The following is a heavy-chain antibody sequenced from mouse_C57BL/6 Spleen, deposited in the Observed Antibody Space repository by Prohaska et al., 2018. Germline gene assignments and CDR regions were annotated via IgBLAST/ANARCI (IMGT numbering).Heavy chain of an antibody. Sequence: QVQLQQSGAELVRPGASVTLSCKASGYTFTDYEMHWVKQTPVHGLEWIGSIDPETCGTAYNHKFKGKAILTADKSSSTAYMELRSLTSEDSAVYYCTRSNYYGRSPSYFDVWGTGTTVTVSS. CDR2: IDPETCGT. J-gene: IGHJ1*03. CDR3: TRSNYYGRSPSYFDV. D-gene: IGHD1-1*01. CDR1: GYTFTDYE. V-gene: IGHV1-15*01.